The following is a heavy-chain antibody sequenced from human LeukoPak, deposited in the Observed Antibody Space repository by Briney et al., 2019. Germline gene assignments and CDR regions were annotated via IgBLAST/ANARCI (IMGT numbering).Heavy chain of an antibody. Sequence: SETLSLTCTVSGGSISSSSYYWGWIRQPPGKGLEWIGSIYYSGSTYYNPSLKSRVTISVDTSKNQFSLKLSSVTAADTAVYYCERLDWLSGTWFDYWGQGTLVTVSS. CDR3: ERLDWLSGTWFDY. CDR2: IYYSGST. J-gene: IGHJ4*02. V-gene: IGHV4-39*01. CDR1: GGSISSSSYY. D-gene: IGHD3-9*01.